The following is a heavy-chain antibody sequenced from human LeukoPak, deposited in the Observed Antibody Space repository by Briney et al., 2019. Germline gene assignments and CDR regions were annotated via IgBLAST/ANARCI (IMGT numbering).Heavy chain of an antibody. CDR3: ARVYEMIRGVIGSDAFDI. D-gene: IGHD3-10*01. CDR2: IKSTGDTT. J-gene: IGHJ3*02. CDR1: GYTFTSYH. Sequence: GASVQVSCKTSGYTFTSYHMHWVRQAPGQGLEWVAIIKSTGDTTVYAQKFQGRVTVTRDTSTSTVYMELSSLRSEDTAVYYCARVYEMIRGVIGSDAFDIWGQGTMVTVSS. V-gene: IGHV1-46*01.